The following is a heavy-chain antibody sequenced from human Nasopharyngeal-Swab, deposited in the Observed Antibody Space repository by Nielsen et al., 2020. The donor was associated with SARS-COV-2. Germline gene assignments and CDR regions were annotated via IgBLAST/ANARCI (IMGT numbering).Heavy chain of an antibody. CDR1: GFTFSSYG. V-gene: IGHV3-33*01. CDR3: ARDLGGAAAGTDY. D-gene: IGHD6-13*01. J-gene: IGHJ4*02. CDR2: IWYDGSNK. Sequence: GGPLRLSCAASGFTFSSYGMHWVRQAPGKGLEWVAVIWYDGSNKYYADSVKGRFTISRDNSKNTLYLQMNSLRAEDTAVYYCARDLGGAAAGTDYWGQGTLVTVSS.